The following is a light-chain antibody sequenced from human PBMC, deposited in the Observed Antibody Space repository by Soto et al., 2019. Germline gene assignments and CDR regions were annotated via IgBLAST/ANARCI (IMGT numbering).Light chain of an antibody. J-gene: IGLJ3*02. CDR2: SNN. CDR1: NSNIGTNS. CDR3: SSFAGANIWV. Sequence: QSVLTQPPSASGTPGQRVTISCSGSNSNIGTNSMNWYQQLPGTAPKLLIHSNNQRPSGVPDRFSGSKSGTSASLAISGLQSEDEADYYCSSFAGANIWVFGGGTKLTVL. V-gene: IGLV1-44*01.